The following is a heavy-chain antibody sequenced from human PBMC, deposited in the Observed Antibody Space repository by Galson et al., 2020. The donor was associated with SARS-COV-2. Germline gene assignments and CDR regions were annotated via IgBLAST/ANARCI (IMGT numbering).Heavy chain of an antibody. CDR2: IVWADDK. Sequence: SCPTLVKPTQTLTLTCTFSGFSLSTSGMCVCWIRQPPGKALEWFALIVWADDKYYSTSLKTSLTISTDTSKNQVVLTMTNMDPVDTATYYCARMMAVDGPGLGEYYYYGMDVWGQGTTVTVS. D-gene: IGHD3-16*01. J-gene: IGHJ6*02. CDR3: ARMMAVDGPGLGEYYYYGMDV. V-gene: IGHV2-70*01. CDR1: GFSLSTSGMC.